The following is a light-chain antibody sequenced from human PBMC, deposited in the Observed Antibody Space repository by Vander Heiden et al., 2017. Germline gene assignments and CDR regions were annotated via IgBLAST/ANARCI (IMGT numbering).Light chain of an antibody. CDR1: ALPKLY. J-gene: IGLJ2*01. Sequence: SYDLTQPPSVSVSPGQTARITCSGDALPKLYAYWYHQKPGQAPGVLIYNDNERPSGIPERFSGSRSGTTVTLTISGVQAEDEADYYCQSADSSGTYVVFGGGTKLTVL. CDR3: QSADSSGTYVV. V-gene: IGLV3-25*03. CDR2: NDN.